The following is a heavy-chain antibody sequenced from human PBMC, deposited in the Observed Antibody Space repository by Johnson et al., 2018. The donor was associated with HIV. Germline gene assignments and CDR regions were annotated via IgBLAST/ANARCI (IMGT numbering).Heavy chain of an antibody. V-gene: IGHV3-15*01. CDR2: IKSKTYGGTT. Sequence: VQLVESGGGLIQPGGSLRLSCAASGFTFSNAWMSWVRQAPGKGLEWVGRIKSKTYGGTTDYAAPVKGRFTISRDDSKNTLYLQMNSLKTEDTAVYYCTTDDAPSYGDYGEAFDIWGQGTMVTVSS. CDR1: GFTFSNAW. D-gene: IGHD4-17*01. CDR3: TTDDAPSYGDYGEAFDI. J-gene: IGHJ3*02.